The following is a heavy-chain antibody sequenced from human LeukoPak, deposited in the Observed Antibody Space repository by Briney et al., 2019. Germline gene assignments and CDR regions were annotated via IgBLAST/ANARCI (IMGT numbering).Heavy chain of an antibody. CDR1: GFAFDEHG. CDR3: ARAPITSPFYFDY. J-gene: IGHJ4*02. D-gene: IGHD2-2*01. V-gene: IGHV3-20*04. Sequence: AGSLCLSCIVSGFAFDEHGMSWVCQVPPPGKDLECGINWSGGSTGYADPLRGRFTISRDNAKNSLYLQMDSLRAEDTALYYCARAPITSPFYFDYWGQGTLVTVSS. CDR2: INWSGGST.